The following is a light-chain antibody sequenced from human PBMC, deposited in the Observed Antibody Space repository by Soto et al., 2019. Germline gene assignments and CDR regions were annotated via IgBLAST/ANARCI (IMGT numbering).Light chain of an antibody. CDR3: AAWDATLNGL. Sequence: QSVLTQPPSASGTPGQRVTISCSGSSSNIGSNTVNWYQQVPGTAPKLLIYSNNQRPSGVPDRFSGSKSGTSASLAISGLQSEDEADYYCAAWDATLNGLFGGGTKLTLL. J-gene: IGLJ2*01. V-gene: IGLV1-44*01. CDR1: SSNIGSNT. CDR2: SNN.